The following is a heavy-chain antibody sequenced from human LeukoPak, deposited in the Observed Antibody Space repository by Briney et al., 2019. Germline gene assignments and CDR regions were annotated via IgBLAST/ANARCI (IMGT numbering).Heavy chain of an antibody. CDR2: IRNKANSYTT. J-gene: IGHJ4*02. V-gene: IGHV3-73*01. CDR3: TRRVESSGRSGVDY. CDR1: GLSFRGSA. D-gene: IGHD6-19*01. Sequence: AGTVRLSCAASGLSFRGSAMHWVRQASGKGLEWVGRIRNKANSYTTASAASVKGRFTISRDDSENTAYLQMNSLKIEDTAVYYCTRRVESSGRSGVDYWGQGTLVSVSS.